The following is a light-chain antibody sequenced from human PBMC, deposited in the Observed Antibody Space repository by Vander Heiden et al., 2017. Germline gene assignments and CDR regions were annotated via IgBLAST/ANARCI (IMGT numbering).Light chain of an antibody. V-gene: IGKV3-20*01. CDR3: QQYGSSPFT. CDR1: QSVSSSY. Sequence: EIVLTQSPAPLSFSPGERATLTCSASQSVSSSYVAWYQQTAGQAPRLLIDGASSRATGIPDRFSGSGSGTDFTLTISRLEHEDFAVYYCQQYGSSPFTFGPGTKVEIK. CDR2: GAS. J-gene: IGKJ3*01.